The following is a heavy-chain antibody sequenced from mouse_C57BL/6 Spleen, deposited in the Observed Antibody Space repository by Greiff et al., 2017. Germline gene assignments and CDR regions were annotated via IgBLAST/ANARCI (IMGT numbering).Heavy chain of an antibody. CDR3: ARDPHYYGSSYVDFDY. J-gene: IGHJ2*01. CDR2: ISDGGSYT. CDR1: GFTFSSYA. V-gene: IGHV5-4*01. D-gene: IGHD1-1*01. Sequence: EVKLVESGGGLVKPGGSLKLSCAASGFTFSSYAMSWVRQTPEKRLEWVATISDGGSYTYYPDNVKGRFTISRDNAKNNLYLQMSHLKSEDTAMYYCARDPHYYGSSYVDFDYWGQGTTLTVSS.